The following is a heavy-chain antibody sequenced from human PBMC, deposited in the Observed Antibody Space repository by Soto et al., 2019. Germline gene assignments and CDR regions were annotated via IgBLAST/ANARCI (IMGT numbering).Heavy chain of an antibody. J-gene: IGHJ4*02. V-gene: IGHV4-30-4*01. D-gene: IGHD6-13*01. Sequence: QVQLQESGPGLVKPSQTLSLTCTVSGGSISSGDYYWSWIRQPPGKGLEWIGYIYYSGTTYYNPSLKSRVTISLDTSKNQFSLKLSSVIVADTAVYYCARRSPLDNSWFYFDYWGQGTLVTVSS. CDR2: IYYSGTT. CDR1: GGSISSGDYY. CDR3: ARRSPLDNSWFYFDY.